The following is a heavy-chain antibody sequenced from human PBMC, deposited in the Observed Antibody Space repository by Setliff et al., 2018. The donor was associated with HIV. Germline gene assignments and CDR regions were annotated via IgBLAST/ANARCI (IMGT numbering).Heavy chain of an antibody. D-gene: IGHD2-21*01. CDR3: ARGEDWSKVGSH. Sequence: PSETLSLTCAVAGGSFSSYYWSWVRQAPGQGLEWIGEIHPSGSTHYDPSFESRVTMSADMSSNHFFLKLRSVTAADTAVYYCARGEDWSKVGSHWGQGTLVTVSS. CDR2: IHPSGST. J-gene: IGHJ4*02. CDR1: GGSFSSYY. V-gene: IGHV4-34*01.